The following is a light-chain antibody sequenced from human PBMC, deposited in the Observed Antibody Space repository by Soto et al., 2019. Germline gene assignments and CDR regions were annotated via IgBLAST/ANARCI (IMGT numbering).Light chain of an antibody. V-gene: IGKV3-20*01. CDR2: GAS. J-gene: IGKJ5*01. CDR1: QSVSSYY. Sequence: EIVLTQSPDTLSLSPGESATLSCRASQSVSSYYLAWYQQKPGRAPRLLIYGASNRATGIPDRFSGSGSGTDFTLTISRLEPEEFEVFYCQQYDDSITFGQGTRLEIE. CDR3: QQYDDSIT.